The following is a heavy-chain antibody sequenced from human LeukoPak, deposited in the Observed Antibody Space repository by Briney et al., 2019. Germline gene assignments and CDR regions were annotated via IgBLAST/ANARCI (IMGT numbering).Heavy chain of an antibody. CDR1: GGSFSGYY. Sequence: ETLSLTCAVYGGSFSGYYWSWIRQPPGKGLEWVSSISSSSSYIYYADSVKGRFTISRDNAKNSLYLQMNSLRAEDTAVYYCARDTHYGSGSYYNMGALGFDYWGQGTLVTVSS. J-gene: IGHJ4*02. CDR3: ARDTHYGSGSYYNMGALGFDY. CDR2: ISSSSSYI. D-gene: IGHD3-10*01. V-gene: IGHV3-21*01.